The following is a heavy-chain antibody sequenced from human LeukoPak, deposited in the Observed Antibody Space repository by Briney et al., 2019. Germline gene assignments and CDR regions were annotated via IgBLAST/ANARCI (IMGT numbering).Heavy chain of an antibody. D-gene: IGHD3-3*01. CDR2: ISSSSSYI. CDR1: GFTFSSYS. CDR3: ARVGLGDFWSGYGMDV. J-gene: IGHJ6*02. Sequence: PGGSLRLSCAASGFTFSSYSMNWVRQAPGKGLEWVSSISSSSSYIYYADSVKGRFTISRDNAKNSLYLQMNSLRAEDTAVYYCARVGLGDFWSGYGMDVWGQGTTVTVSS. V-gene: IGHV3-21*01.